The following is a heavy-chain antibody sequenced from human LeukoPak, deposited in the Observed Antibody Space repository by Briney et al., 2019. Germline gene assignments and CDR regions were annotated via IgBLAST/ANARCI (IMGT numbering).Heavy chain of an antibody. J-gene: IGHJ3*02. Sequence: AASVKVSCKASGYTFTGYYMHWVRQAPGQGLEWMGWINPNSGGTNYAQKFQGRVTMTRDTSISTAYMELSRLRSDDTAVYYCATDSLGYCSSTSCSDAFDIWGQGTMVTVSS. CDR1: GYTFTGYY. D-gene: IGHD2-2*01. CDR3: ATDSLGYCSSTSCSDAFDI. V-gene: IGHV1-2*02. CDR2: INPNSGGT.